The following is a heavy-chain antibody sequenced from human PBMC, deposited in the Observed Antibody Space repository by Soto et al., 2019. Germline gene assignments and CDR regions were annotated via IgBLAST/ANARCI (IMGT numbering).Heavy chain of an antibody. CDR3: AKDRIGATVGILYYYGMDV. Sequence: GGSLRLSCVASGFTFSSYGMHWVRQAPGKGLEWVAVISYDGSNKHYADSVKGRFTISRDNSKNTLYLQMNSLRAEDTAVYYCAKDRIGATVGILYYYGMDVRGQGTTVTVSS. CDR2: ISYDGSNK. CDR1: GFTFSSYG. D-gene: IGHD4-4*01. V-gene: IGHV3-30*18. J-gene: IGHJ6*02.